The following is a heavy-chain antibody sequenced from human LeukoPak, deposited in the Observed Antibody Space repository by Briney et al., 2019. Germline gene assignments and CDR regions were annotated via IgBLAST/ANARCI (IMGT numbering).Heavy chain of an antibody. V-gene: IGHV4-59*01. D-gene: IGHD5-24*01. Sequence: SETLSLTCTVSGGSISSYYWSWVRQPPGKGLEWIGYIYYSGSTNYNPSLTSRVTISVDTSKNQFSLKLSSVTAADTAVYYCARVVYKNWFDPWGQGTLVTVSS. CDR3: ARVVYKNWFDP. CDR1: GGSISSYY. CDR2: IYYSGST. J-gene: IGHJ5*02.